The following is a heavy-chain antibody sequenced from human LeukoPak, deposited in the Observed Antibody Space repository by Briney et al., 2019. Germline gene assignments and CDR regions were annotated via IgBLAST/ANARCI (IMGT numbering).Heavy chain of an antibody. CDR2: IYYSGST. J-gene: IGHJ2*01. V-gene: IGHV4-59*01. Sequence: PSETLSLTCTVSGGSISSYYWSWFRQPPGKGLEWIGYIYYSGSTNYNPSLKSRVTISVDTSKNQFSLKLSSVTAADTAVYYCARDRSYDFWSGYSNFDLWGRGTLVTVSS. CDR1: GGSISSYY. D-gene: IGHD3-3*01. CDR3: ARDRSYDFWSGYSNFDL.